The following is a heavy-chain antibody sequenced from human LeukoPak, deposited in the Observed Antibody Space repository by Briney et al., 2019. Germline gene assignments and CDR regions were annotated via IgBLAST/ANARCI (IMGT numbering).Heavy chain of an antibody. CDR3: ARENDGSGSWTMTYYYYYYMDV. V-gene: IGHV4-38-2*02. CDR2: IDHSGST. D-gene: IGHD3-10*01. Sequence: PSETLSLTCSVSGYSISSGHYWGWIRQPPGKGLEWIGSIDHSGSTYYSPSLKSRVTISVDTSRNQFSLRLSSVTAADTAVYYCARENDGSGSWTMTYYYYYYMDVWGKGTTVTVSS. J-gene: IGHJ6*03. CDR1: GYSISSGHY.